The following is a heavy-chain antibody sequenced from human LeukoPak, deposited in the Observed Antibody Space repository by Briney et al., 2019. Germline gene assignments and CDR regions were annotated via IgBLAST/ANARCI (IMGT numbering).Heavy chain of an antibody. CDR1: GFTFSSYA. CDR2: IKQDGNEK. Sequence: GGSLRLSCAASGFTFSSYAMSWVRQAPGKGLEWVANIKQDGNEKYYADSVKGRFTISRDNGKNSLDLQMNSLRANDTAVYYCARDTLGEGEDANYAVYYFDYWGQGTVVTVSS. J-gene: IGHJ4*02. V-gene: IGHV3-7*01. D-gene: IGHD4/OR15-4a*01. CDR3: ARDTLGEGEDANYAVYYFDY.